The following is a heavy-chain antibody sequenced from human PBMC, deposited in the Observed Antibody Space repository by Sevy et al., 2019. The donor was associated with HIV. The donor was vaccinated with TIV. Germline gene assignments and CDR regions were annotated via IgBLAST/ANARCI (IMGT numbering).Heavy chain of an antibody. Sequence: GGSLRLSCAASEFSVTDNYMTWVRQAPGKGLEWVASIYQDGSEKYYMDSVKGRFTVSRDNAKNSLFLQMNSLRVEDTAVYYCAREGSYGDYMLSYYYGMDVWGQGTTVTVSS. D-gene: IGHD4-17*01. CDR2: IYQDGSEK. CDR3: AREGSYGDYMLSYYYGMDV. CDR1: EFSVTDNY. J-gene: IGHJ6*02. V-gene: IGHV3-7*01.